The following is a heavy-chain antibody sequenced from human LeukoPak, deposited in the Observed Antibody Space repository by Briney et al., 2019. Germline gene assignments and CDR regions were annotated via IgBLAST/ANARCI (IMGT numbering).Heavy chain of an antibody. Sequence: GGSLRLSCAASGFTFSSYAMSWVRQAPGKGLEWVSAISGLGGSTYYADSVKGRFTISRDNAKNSLYLQMNSLRAEDTAVYYCARGLYKWLRYAPSGYWGQGTLVTVSS. CDR3: ARGLYKWLRYAPSGY. J-gene: IGHJ4*02. CDR1: GFTFSSYA. V-gene: IGHV3-23*01. CDR2: ISGLGGST. D-gene: IGHD5-12*01.